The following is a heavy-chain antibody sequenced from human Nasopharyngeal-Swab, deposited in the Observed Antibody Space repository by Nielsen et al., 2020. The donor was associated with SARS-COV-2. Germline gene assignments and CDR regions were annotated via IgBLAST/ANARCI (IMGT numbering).Heavy chain of an antibody. J-gene: IGHJ4*02. CDR1: GFTFSSYS. CDR2: IGSSSSYI. Sequence: GGSLRLSCAASGFTFSSYSMNWVRQAPGKGLEWVSSIGSSSSYIYYADSVKGRFTISRDNAKNSLYLQMNSLRAEDTAVYYCARWDYSNYDLDYWGQGTPVTVSS. CDR3: ARWDYSNYDLDY. V-gene: IGHV3-21*01. D-gene: IGHD4-11*01.